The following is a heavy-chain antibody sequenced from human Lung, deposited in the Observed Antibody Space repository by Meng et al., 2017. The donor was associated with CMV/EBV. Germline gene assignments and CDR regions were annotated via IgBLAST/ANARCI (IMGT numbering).Heavy chain of an antibody. CDR1: GFTVSSNY. Sequence: ASGFTVSSNYMSWVRKAPGKGLEWVSVIYSGGSTYYADSVKGRLTISRDNSKNTLYLQMNSLRAEDTAVYYCARVTGPGAGYGMDVWGQGTTVTVSS. CDR2: IYSGGST. V-gene: IGHV3-66*02. CDR3: ARVTGPGAGYGMDV. J-gene: IGHJ6*02. D-gene: IGHD2-21*02.